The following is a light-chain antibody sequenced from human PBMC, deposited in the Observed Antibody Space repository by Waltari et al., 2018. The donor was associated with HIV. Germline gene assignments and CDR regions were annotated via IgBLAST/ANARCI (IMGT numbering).Light chain of an antibody. CDR3: AAWDASLHVL. CDR1: TSHIGSNT. J-gene: IGLJ2*01. V-gene: IGLV1-44*01. Sequence: QSVLTQPPSASGTLGQAVTISGFGITSHIGSNTVNWYQHLPGAAPKLIIFRNHQRPSGVPDRFSGSQSGTSAFLTITGLLSGDEATYYCAAWDASLHVLFGGGTQLTVV. CDR2: RNH.